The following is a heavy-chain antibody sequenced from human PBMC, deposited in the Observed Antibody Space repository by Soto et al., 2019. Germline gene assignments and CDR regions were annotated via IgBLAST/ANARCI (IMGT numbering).Heavy chain of an antibody. CDR2: ISGSGDNT. CDR1: GFSFSDYA. CDR3: AKGRASTVDGVDILFDY. Sequence: GGSLRLSCNASGFSFSDYAMTWVRQAPGKGLEWVSVISGSGDNTFYAASVKGRFAISRDNSKNVLYLQMNSLSADDAAVYFCAKGRASTVDGVDILFDYWGLGTLVTVSS. D-gene: IGHD2-2*01. V-gene: IGHV3-23*01. J-gene: IGHJ4*01.